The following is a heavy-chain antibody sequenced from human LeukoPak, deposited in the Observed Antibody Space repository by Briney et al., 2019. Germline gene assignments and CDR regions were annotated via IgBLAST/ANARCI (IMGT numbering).Heavy chain of an antibody. J-gene: IGHJ4*02. V-gene: IGHV4-39*07. Sequence: SETLSLTCTVSGGSISSSSYYWGWIRQPPGKGLEWIGSIYYSGSTYYNPSLKSRVTISVDTSKNQFSLKLSSVTAADTAVYYCARVTRWPPADFDYWGQGTLVTVSS. CDR2: IYYSGST. CDR3: ARVTRWPPADFDY. CDR1: GGSISSSSYY. D-gene: IGHD5-24*01.